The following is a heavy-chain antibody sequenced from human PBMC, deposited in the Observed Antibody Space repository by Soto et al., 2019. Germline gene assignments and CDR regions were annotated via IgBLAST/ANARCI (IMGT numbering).Heavy chain of an antibody. CDR3: ARGGSYHLGYPFDY. J-gene: IGHJ4*02. CDR2: FSSSSTII. CDR1: GLTFSNYN. D-gene: IGHD1-26*01. Sequence: PGGSLRLSCAASGLTFSNYNMHRVPQSPGKGLEWISYFSSSSTIIYYADSVKGRFTLSRDIAQSSLFLQMNSLRDKDTAVYSCARGGSYHLGYPFDYWGQGTLVTVSS. V-gene: IGHV3-48*02.